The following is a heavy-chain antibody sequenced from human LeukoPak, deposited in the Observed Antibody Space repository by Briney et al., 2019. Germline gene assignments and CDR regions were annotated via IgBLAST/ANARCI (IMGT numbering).Heavy chain of an antibody. J-gene: IGHJ3*02. CDR1: GGSISSYY. V-gene: IGHV4-34*01. CDR2: INHSGST. CDR3: AREGVAGELEQDAFDI. Sequence: PSETLSLTCTVSGGSISSYYWSWIRQPPGKGLEWIGEINHSGSTNYNPSLKSRVTISVDTSKNQFSLKLSSVTAADTAVYYCAREGVAGELEQDAFDIWGQGTMVTVSS. D-gene: IGHD1/OR15-1a*01.